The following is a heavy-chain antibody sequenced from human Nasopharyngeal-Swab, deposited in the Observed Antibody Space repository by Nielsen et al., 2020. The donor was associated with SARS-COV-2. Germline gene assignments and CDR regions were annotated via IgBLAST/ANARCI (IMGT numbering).Heavy chain of an antibody. Sequence: GESLKISCAASGFTFSSYTMNWVRQAPGKGLEWVAYISRSSSTLYYADSVKGRFTISRDNAKNSLYLQMNSLRGEDTAVYYCARDPGGAYSNPFDYWGQGTLVTVSS. CDR1: GFTFSSYT. CDR2: ISRSSSTL. J-gene: IGHJ4*02. D-gene: IGHD2-15*01. V-gene: IGHV3-48*04. CDR3: ARDPGGAYSNPFDY.